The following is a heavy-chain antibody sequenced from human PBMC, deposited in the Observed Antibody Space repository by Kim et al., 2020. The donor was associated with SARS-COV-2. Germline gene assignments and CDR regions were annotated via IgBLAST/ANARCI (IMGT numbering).Heavy chain of an antibody. J-gene: IGHJ6*03. D-gene: IGHD5-12*01. CDR3: ASPPPLRGYSGYESYYYYYYYMDV. CDR2: IYYSGST. CDR1: GGSISSSSYY. V-gene: IGHV4-39*01. Sequence: SETLSLTCTVSGGSISSSSYYWGWIRQPPGKGLEWIGSIYYSGSTYYNPSLKSRVTISVDTSKNQFSLKLSSVTAADTAVYYCASPPPLRGYSGYESYYYYYYYMDVWGKGTTVTVSS.